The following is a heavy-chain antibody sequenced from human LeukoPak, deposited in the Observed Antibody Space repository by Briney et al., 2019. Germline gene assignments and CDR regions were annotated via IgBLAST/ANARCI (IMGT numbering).Heavy chain of an antibody. CDR3: ARELDFWSGYWGMDV. V-gene: IGHV4-34*01. Sequence: SETLSLTCAVYGGSFSGYYWSWIRQPPGKGLEWIGEINHSGSTNYNPSLKSRVTISVDTSKNQFSLRLSSVTAADTAVYYCARELDFWSGYWGMDVWGQGTTVTVSS. D-gene: IGHD3-3*01. CDR2: INHSGST. J-gene: IGHJ6*02. CDR1: GGSFSGYY.